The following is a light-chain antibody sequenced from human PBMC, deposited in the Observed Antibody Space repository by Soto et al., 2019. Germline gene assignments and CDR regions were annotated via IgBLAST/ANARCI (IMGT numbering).Light chain of an antibody. J-gene: IGKJ4*01. V-gene: IGKV3D-15*01. CDR1: QSVSSN. CDR3: QQYNNWPALT. CDR2: GAS. Sequence: EIVLTQSPATLSVSPGARANLSCRASQSVSSNLAWYQQKPVQAPRLLIYGASTRATGIPARFSGSRSGTEFTLTISSLQSEDFAVYYCQQYNNWPALTFGGGTKVEIK.